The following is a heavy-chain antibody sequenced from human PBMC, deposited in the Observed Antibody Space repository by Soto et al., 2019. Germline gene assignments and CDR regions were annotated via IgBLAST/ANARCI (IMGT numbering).Heavy chain of an antibody. CDR3: ARATRYFGSFDA. D-gene: IGHD1-1*01. J-gene: IGHJ4*02. V-gene: IGHV3-53*01. Sequence: EVQLVESGGGLILPGGSLRLSCAASGFSVTNNYMTWFRQAPGKGLEWVSIIYTGGSVYYEESVKGRSTISRDSSKNTVFLQVNTLRAEDTAVYYCARATRYFGSFDAWGQGTLVTVSS. CDR2: IYTGGSV. CDR1: GFSVTNNY.